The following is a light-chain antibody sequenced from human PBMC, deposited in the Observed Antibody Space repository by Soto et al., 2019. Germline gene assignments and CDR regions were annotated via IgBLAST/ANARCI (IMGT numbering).Light chain of an antibody. V-gene: IGLV6-57*02. J-gene: IGLJ1*01. CDR1: GGSVTSNY. Sequence: NFMLTQPQSVSESPGKTVTISCTGSGGSVTSNYVQWYRQRPGSAPTTVIYADDQRPSGVPHRFSGSIDRSSNSASLTISGLETEDEADYYCQSFDGNVLFLGTGTKVTVL. CDR2: ADD. CDR3: QSFDGNVLF.